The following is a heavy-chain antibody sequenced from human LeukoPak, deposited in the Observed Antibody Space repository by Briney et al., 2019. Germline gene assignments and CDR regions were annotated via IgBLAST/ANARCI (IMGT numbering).Heavy chain of an antibody. CDR1: GGTFSSYA. CDR2: IIPIFGTA. D-gene: IGHD3-10*01. J-gene: IGHJ4*02. Sequence: SVKVSCKASGGTFSSYAISWVRQAPGQGLEWMGGIIPIFGTANYAQKVQGRVTITADESTSTAYMELSSLRSEDTAVYYCARDPSRYGSGSYYNSHYFDYWGQGTLVTVSS. CDR3: ARDPSRYGSGSYYNSHYFDY. V-gene: IGHV1-69*13.